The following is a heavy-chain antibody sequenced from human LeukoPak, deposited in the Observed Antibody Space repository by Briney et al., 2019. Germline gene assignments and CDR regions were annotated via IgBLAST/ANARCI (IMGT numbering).Heavy chain of an antibody. V-gene: IGHV3-23*01. CDR2: ISDSGGHT. Sequence: GGSLRLSCPASGFSFSTYAMSWVRQSPGKGLEWVSVISDSGGHTIYADSVKGRFTISRDNSRNTLYLQLGSLRAEDTAVYYCAKGQRSCGGGRCELFDSWGQGTLVTVSS. D-gene: IGHD2-15*01. J-gene: IGHJ4*02. CDR3: AKGQRSCGGGRCELFDS. CDR1: GFSFSTYA.